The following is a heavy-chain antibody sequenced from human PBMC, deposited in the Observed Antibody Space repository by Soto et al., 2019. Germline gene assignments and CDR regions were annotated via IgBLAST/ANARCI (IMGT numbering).Heavy chain of an antibody. Sequence: SGGSLRLSCAASGFTFSSYSMSWVRQAPGKGLEWVSAISGSGGSTYYADSVKGRFTISRDNSKNTLYLQMNSLRAEDTAVYYCAKGSIAAAGTSFAGMDVWGQGTTVTVSS. J-gene: IGHJ6*02. D-gene: IGHD6-13*01. CDR1: GFTFSSYS. CDR3: AKGSIAAAGTSFAGMDV. V-gene: IGHV3-23*01. CDR2: ISGSGGST.